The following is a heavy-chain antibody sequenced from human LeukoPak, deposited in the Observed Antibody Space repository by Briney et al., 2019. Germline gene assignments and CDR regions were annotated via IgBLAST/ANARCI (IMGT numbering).Heavy chain of an antibody. J-gene: IGHJ6*03. Sequence: SETLSLTCAVYGGSFSGYYWSWIRQPPGKGLEWIGEINHSGSTNYNPSLKSRVTISVDTSKNQFSLKLSSVTAADTAVYYCARVTVDLYYYYYYMDVWGKGTTVTVSS. CDR1: GGSFSGYY. CDR3: ARVTVDLYYYYYYMDV. CDR2: INHSGST. D-gene: IGHD5-12*01. V-gene: IGHV4-34*01.